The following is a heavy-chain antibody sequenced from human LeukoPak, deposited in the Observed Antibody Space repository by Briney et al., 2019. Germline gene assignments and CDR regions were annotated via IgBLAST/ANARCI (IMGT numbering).Heavy chain of an antibody. CDR1: RFTFSSYG. Sequence: GGSLRLSCAASRFTFSSYGMHWVRQPPGKGLEWVAVIWYDGSNKYYADSVKGRFTISRDNSKSTLYLQMNSLRAEDTAVYYCAKELSAGTGGGWEDYLDYWGQGTLVTVSA. CDR3: AKELSAGTGGGWEDYLDY. CDR2: IWYDGSNK. D-gene: IGHD6-13*01. J-gene: IGHJ4*02. V-gene: IGHV3-30*02.